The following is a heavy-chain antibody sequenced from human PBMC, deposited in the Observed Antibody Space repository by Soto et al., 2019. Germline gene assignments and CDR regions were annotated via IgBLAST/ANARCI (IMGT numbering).Heavy chain of an antibody. CDR2: ISSSSSYI. J-gene: IGHJ6*02. Sequence: EVQLVESGGGLVKPGGSLRLSCAASGFTFSSYSMNWVRQAPGKGLEWVSSISSSSSYIYYADSVKGRFTISRDNAKNSLYVQMNSLRAEDTAVYYCARVQDTIFGEINLYYYYGMDVWGQGTTVTVSS. CDR1: GFTFSSYS. CDR3: ARVQDTIFGEINLYYYYGMDV. D-gene: IGHD3-3*01. V-gene: IGHV3-21*01.